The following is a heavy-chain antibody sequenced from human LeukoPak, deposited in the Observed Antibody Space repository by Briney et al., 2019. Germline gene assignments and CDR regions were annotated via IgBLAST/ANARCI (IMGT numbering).Heavy chain of an antibody. CDR3: ARYSSSSVYFDY. Sequence: SETLSLTCTVSGGSISSYYWSWIRQPPGKGLEWIGYIYYSGTTYYNPSLKSRVTISVGTSKNQFSLELSSVTAADTAVYYCARYSSSSVYFDYWGQGTLVTVSS. CDR1: GGSISSYY. CDR2: IYYSGTT. D-gene: IGHD6-6*01. V-gene: IGHV4-59*08. J-gene: IGHJ4*02.